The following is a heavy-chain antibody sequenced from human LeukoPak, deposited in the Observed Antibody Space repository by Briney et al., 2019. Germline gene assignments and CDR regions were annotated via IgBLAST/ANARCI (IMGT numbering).Heavy chain of an antibody. CDR3: ARDNNWNYPDY. V-gene: IGHV3-74*01. CDR2: ISGDGSST. J-gene: IGHJ4*02. D-gene: IGHD1-7*01. CDR1: GFTFSNHW. Sequence: GGSLRLSCAASGFTFSNHWMHWLRQAPGKGLVWVSRISGDGSSTRYADSVKGRFTISRDNAKNTLFLQMNSLRAEDTAVYYCARDNNWNYPDYWGQGTLVTVSS.